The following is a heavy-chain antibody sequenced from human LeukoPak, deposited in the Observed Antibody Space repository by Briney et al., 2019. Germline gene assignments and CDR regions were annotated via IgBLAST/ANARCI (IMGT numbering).Heavy chain of an antibody. CDR1: GFTLSNAY. D-gene: IGHD6-19*01. CDR3: AKGLSAGTIDY. Sequence: PGGSLRLSCAASGFTLSNAYMSWVRQAPGKGLEWVARIKSKTDGGTIDYAGSVKGRFTISRDNSKGTAFLQMNSLRRNDTAIYFCAKGLSAGTIDYWGQGALVTVSS. V-gene: IGHV3-15*01. CDR2: IKSKTDGGTI. J-gene: IGHJ4*02.